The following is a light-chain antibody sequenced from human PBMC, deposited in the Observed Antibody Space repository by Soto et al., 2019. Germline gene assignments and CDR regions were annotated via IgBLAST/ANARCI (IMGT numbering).Light chain of an antibody. CDR3: CSYAGTYTGV. CDR1: SSDVGGYNY. V-gene: IGLV2-11*01. CDR2: DVS. Sequence: QSALTQPRSVSGSPGQSVTISCTGTSSDVGGYNYVSWYQQHPGKAPKLMIYDVSQRPSGVPNRFSDSKSDNTASLIISGLQAEDEADYYCCSYAGTYTGVFGGGTQLTVL. J-gene: IGLJ3*02.